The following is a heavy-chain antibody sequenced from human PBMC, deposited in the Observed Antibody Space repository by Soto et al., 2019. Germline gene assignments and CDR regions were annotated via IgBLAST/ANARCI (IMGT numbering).Heavy chain of an antibody. CDR2: LCDVFGS. V-gene: IGHV3-53*01. CDR3: ASWHEREPAYDV. Sequence: DVQLVESGGGLIQPGESLRLSCAAFGLTVSGTKYVAWVRQAPGKGLEWVSALCDVFGSFYADSVKGRFTTSSDRSKSTVDLQMNDLRPDDTAVYYCASWHEREPAYDVWGQGTTVIVSS. D-gene: IGHD1-1*01. CDR1: GLTVSGTKY. J-gene: IGHJ3*01.